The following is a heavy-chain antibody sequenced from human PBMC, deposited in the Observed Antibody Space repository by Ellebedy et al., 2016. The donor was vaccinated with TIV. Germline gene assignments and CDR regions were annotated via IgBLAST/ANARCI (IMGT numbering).Heavy chain of an antibody. V-gene: IGHV1-46*01. Sequence: ASVKVSXXASGGTFSSYAISWVRQAPGQGLEWMGIINPSGGSTSYAQKFQGRVTMTRDTSTSTVYMELSSLRSEDTAVYYCAMGAHDYGDYSLDYWGQGTLVTVSS. D-gene: IGHD4-17*01. CDR2: INPSGGST. CDR3: AMGAHDYGDYSLDY. CDR1: GGTFSSYA. J-gene: IGHJ4*02.